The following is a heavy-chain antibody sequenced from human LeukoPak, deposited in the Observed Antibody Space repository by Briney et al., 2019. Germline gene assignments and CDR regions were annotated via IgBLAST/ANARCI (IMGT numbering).Heavy chain of an antibody. D-gene: IGHD3/OR15-3a*01. Sequence: SETLSLTCAVSGYSISSGYYWGWIRQPPGKGLEWIGSIYHSGSTYYNPSLKSRVTISVDTSKNQFSLRLSSVTAADTAVYYCARLRSVDWVFDYWGQGTLVTVSS. CDR3: ARLRSVDWVFDY. CDR1: GYSISSGYY. J-gene: IGHJ4*02. V-gene: IGHV4-38-2*01. CDR2: IYHSGST.